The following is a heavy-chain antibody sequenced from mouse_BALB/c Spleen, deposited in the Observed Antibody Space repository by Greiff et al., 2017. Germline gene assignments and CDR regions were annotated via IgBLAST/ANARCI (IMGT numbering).Heavy chain of an antibody. D-gene: IGHD2-14*01. CDR3: ARQVRRDYYAMDY. CDR1: GYSFTSYW. Sequence: VQLQQSGTVLARPGASVKMSCKASGYSFTSYWMHWVKQRPGQGLEWIGAIYPGDGDTRYTQKFKGKATLTADKSSSTAYMQLSSLASEDSAVYYCARQVRRDYYAMDYWGQGTSVTVSS. CDR2: IYPGDGDT. V-gene: IGHV1-87*01. J-gene: IGHJ4*01.